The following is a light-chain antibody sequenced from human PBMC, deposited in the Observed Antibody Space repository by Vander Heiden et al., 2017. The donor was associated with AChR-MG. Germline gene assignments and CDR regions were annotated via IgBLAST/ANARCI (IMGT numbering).Light chain of an antibody. CDR2: LGS. J-gene: IGKJ2*01. Sequence: IALTQSPLSLPVTPGEPASISCSSSQHHLHSNGYNLLDWYLQKPGQSPQLLIYLGSNRASGVPDRFSGSGSGTDFTLRISRVEAEDVGVYYCMQALQTPYTFGQGTKLEIE. CDR1: QHHLHSNGYNL. CDR3: MQALQTPYT. V-gene: IGKV2-28*01.